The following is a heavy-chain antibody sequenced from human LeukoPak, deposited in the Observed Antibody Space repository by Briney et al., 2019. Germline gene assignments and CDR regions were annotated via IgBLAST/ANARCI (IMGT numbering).Heavy chain of an antibody. CDR1: GFTFSSYG. V-gene: IGHV3-30*03. CDR2: ISYDGGNK. J-gene: IGHJ5*02. CDR3: ARLTSLNRFDP. D-gene: IGHD3-9*01. Sequence: GGSLRLSCAASGFTFSSYGMHWVRQAPGKGLEWLAVISYDGGNKYYADSVNGRFTISRDNSRNTLYVQMNSLTAEDTAVYYCARLTSLNRFDPWGQGTLVTVSS.